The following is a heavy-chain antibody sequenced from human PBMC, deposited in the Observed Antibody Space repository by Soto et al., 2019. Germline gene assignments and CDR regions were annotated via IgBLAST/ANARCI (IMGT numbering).Heavy chain of an antibody. D-gene: IGHD3-3*01. V-gene: IGHV3-11*06. Sequence: QVQLVESGGGLVKPGGSLRLSCAASGFTFSDYFLTWIRQAPGKGLEWVSYISSSSSDTNYADSVKGRFTISRDNAKNSLFLQTNNLRVDDTAVYYCARDYDFWSGYLSGHFDYWGQGTLVTVSS. J-gene: IGHJ4*02. CDR1: GFTFSDYF. CDR3: ARDYDFWSGYLSGHFDY. CDR2: ISSSSSDT.